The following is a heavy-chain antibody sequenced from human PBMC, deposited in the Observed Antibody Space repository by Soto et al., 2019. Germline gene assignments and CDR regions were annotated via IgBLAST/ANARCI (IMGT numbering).Heavy chain of an antibody. V-gene: IGHV3-74*01. CDR2: INSDGSST. D-gene: IGHD6-19*01. CDR1: GFTLSNYW. Sequence: GGSLRLSCAASGFTLSNYWMHWVRQTPGKGLVWVSRINSDGSSTAYADSVRGRFTIFKDNGKNTLYLQMNSLRAEDTAVYYCARDPAPSGWYDYWGQGXLVTVYS. CDR3: ARDPAPSGWYDY. J-gene: IGHJ4*02.